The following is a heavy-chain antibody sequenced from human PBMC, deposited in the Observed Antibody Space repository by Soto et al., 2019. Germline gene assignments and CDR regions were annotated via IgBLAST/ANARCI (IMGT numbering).Heavy chain of an antibody. CDR3: ARLRIATNNYKWFDP. V-gene: IGHV4-31*03. CDR2: IYVTGAV. J-gene: IGHJ5*02. D-gene: IGHD2-21*01. Sequence: SATLSLTCSVSGAALNSGNYYWSWIRQVPGKGLEWIGHIYVTGAVDYNPSLRDRITISQDTSERQFSLNLRLVAAADTAVYYCARLRIATNNYKWFDPWGQGTLVTVSS. CDR1: GAALNSGNYY.